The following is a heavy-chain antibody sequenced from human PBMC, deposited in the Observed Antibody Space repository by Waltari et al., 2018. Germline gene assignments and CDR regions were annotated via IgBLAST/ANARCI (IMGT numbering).Heavy chain of an antibody. CDR3: ARNLPGIAAFDY. Sequence: QVQLVQSGAEVKKPGASVQVSCKASGYTFTTYGLNWVRQAPGQGPEWMGWISAYNGNTGYAQSLQGRVTLTTDTSTSTAYMELRSLRSDDTAVYYCARNLPGIAAFDYWGQGTLLTVSS. V-gene: IGHV1-18*04. CDR2: ISAYNGNT. CDR1: GYTFTTYG. J-gene: IGHJ4*02. D-gene: IGHD6-13*01.